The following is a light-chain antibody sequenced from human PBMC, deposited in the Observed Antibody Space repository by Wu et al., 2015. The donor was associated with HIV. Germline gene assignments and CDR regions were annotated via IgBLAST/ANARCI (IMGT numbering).Light chain of an antibody. CDR2: KAS. CDR1: QSISDW. J-gene: IGKJ1*01. V-gene: IGKV1-5*03. Sequence: DIQMTQSPSTLSASVGDRVTITCRASQSISDWLAWYQHKPGKAPKVLIYKASTLESGVPSRFSGSGSGTEFTLTINSLQPDDFATYYCQQYSRYWTFGQGTKVETK. CDR3: QQYSRYWT.